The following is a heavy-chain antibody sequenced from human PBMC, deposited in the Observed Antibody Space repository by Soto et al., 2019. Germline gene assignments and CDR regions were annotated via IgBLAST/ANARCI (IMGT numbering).Heavy chain of an antibody. CDR2: ISAYNGNT. CDR1: GYTFTSYG. J-gene: IGHJ5*02. Sequence: GASVKVSCKASGYTFTSYGISWVRQAPGQGLEWMGWISAYNGNTNYAQKLQGRVTMTTDTSTSTAYMELRSLRSDDTAVYYCARARPQPPDSSSSVVNTVVIWFDPWGQGTLVTVSS. CDR3: ARARPQPPDSSSSVVNTVVIWFDP. D-gene: IGHD6-6*01. V-gene: IGHV1-18*01.